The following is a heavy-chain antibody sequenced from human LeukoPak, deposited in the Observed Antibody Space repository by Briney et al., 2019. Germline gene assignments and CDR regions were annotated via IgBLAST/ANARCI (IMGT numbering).Heavy chain of an antibody. CDR2: IYYSGST. V-gene: IGHV4-59*01. Sequence: PSETLSLTCTVSGGSLSSYYWSWIRQPPGKGLEWIGYIYYSGSTNYNPMLKSRVTISVYTSKIQFSLRLSSVTAADTAVYYCARESTDYDSSPRDAFDIWGQGTMVTVSS. CDR3: ARESTDYDSSPRDAFDI. J-gene: IGHJ3*02. D-gene: IGHD3-22*01. CDR1: GGSLSSYY.